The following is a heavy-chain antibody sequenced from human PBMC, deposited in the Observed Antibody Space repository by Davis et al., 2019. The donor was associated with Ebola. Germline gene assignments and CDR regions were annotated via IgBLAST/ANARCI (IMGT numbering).Heavy chain of an antibody. V-gene: IGHV1-69*13. CDR1: GGNFKTHA. Sequence: SVKVSCKASGGNFKTHAIIWVRQAPGQGLEWMGGIIPMIGTANYAQTFQGRVTITADESTSTAYVEVNSLKSEDTAIYYCASPRLGGSYYYGMDVWGQGTTVIVSS. CDR3: ASPRLGGSYYYGMDV. CDR2: IIPMIGTA. D-gene: IGHD7-27*01. J-gene: IGHJ6*02.